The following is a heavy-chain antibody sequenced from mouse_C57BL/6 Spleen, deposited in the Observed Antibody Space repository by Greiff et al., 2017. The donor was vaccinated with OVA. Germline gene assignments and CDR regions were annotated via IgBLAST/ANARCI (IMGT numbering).Heavy chain of an antibody. CDR1: GYTFTDYE. V-gene: IGHV1-15*01. CDR3: TRRGYGNFAY. CDR2: IDPETGGT. D-gene: IGHD2-1*01. J-gene: IGHJ3*01. Sequence: VQLQESGAELVRPGASVTLSCKASGYTFTDYEMHWVKQTPVHGLEWIGAIDPETGGTAYNQKFKGKAILTADKSSSTAYMELRSLTSEDSAVYYCTRRGYGNFAYWGQGTLVTVSA.